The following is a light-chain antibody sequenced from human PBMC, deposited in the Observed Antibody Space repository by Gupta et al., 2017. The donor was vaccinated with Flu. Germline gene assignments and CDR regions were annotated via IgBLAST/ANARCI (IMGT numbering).Light chain of an antibody. Sequence: DIQMTQSPSSLSASIGDRVIITCRASQQISKYLNWYQQKPGKAPKLLIYTASTLQAGAPSRFSGTGSGTDFTLTINSVQPEDLATYYCQQTYNTPFTFGQGTNLEIK. V-gene: IGKV1-39*01. CDR1: QQISKY. CDR2: TAS. CDR3: QQTYNTPFT. J-gene: IGKJ2*01.